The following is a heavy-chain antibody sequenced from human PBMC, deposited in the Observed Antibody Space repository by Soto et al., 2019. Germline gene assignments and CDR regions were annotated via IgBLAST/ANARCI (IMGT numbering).Heavy chain of an antibody. V-gene: IGHV3-23*01. Sequence: GGSLRLSCAASGFTFSSYAMSWVRQAPGKGLEWVSAISGSGGSTYYADSVKGRFTISRDNSKNTLYLQMNSLRAEDTAVYYCAKDLLIAVAGIGYYWGQGTLVTVSS. CDR1: GFTFSSYA. CDR3: AKDLLIAVAGIGYY. J-gene: IGHJ4*02. CDR2: ISGSGGST. D-gene: IGHD6-19*01.